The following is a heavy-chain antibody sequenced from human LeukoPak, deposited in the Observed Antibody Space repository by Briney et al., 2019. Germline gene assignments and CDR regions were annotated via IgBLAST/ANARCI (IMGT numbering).Heavy chain of an antibody. D-gene: IGHD3-22*01. Sequence: SETLSLTCTVSGGSISSSTYYWGWIRQPPGKGLEWIGSIYYSGSTYYNPSLNSRVTISVDTSKNQFSLKLNSVTAADTAVYYCARAGYYDSSGYYFYYYYYMDVWGKGTTVTVSS. CDR3: ARAGYYDSSGYYFYYYYYMDV. CDR2: IYYSGST. V-gene: IGHV4-39*01. J-gene: IGHJ6*03. CDR1: GGSISSSTYY.